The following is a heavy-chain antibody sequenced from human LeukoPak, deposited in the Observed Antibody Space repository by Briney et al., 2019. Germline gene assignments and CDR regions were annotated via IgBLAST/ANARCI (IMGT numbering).Heavy chain of an antibody. D-gene: IGHD3-10*01. V-gene: IGHV1-2*04. CDR2: INPNSGGT. CDR3: ARTDYYGSGSYPPDFDY. CDR1: GYTFTGYY. J-gene: IGHJ4*02. Sequence: ASVKVSCKASGYTFTGYYMHWVRQAPGQGLEWMGWINPNSGGTNYAQKFQGWVTMTRDTSISTAYMELSRLRSDDTAVYYCARTDYYGSGSYPPDFDYWGQGTLVTVSS.